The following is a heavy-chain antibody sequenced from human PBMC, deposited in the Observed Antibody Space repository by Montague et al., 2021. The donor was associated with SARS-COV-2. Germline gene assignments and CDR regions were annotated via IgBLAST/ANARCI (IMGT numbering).Heavy chain of an antibody. Sequence: SLRLSCAASGFTFSNYAMYWVRQAPGKGLEWVAVISYDGSNKYYADSVKGRFTISRDNSKNTLYLQMNSLRAEDTAVYYCARLRSGSYRDYFDYWGQGTLVTVSS. CDR3: ARLRSGSYRDYFDY. CDR1: GFTFSNYA. CDR2: ISYDGSNK. D-gene: IGHD1-26*01. J-gene: IGHJ4*02. V-gene: IGHV3-30*04.